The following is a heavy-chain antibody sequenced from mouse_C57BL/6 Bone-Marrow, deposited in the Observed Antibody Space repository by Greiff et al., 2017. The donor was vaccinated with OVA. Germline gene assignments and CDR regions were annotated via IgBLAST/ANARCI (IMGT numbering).Heavy chain of an antibody. CDR1: GYTFTSHW. J-gene: IGHJ1*03. V-gene: IGHV1-72*01. CDR3: ARGCNGISSYWYFDV. CDR2: IDPNSGGT. Sequence: LQPPGAELVKPGASVKLFCKASGYTFTSHWMHRVKQGPGRGPEWVGRIDPNSGGTKYNEKFKSKAPLTVDKTYNTVYMQLISLTSEDSAVYYFARGCNGISSYWYFDVWGTGTTVTVSS. D-gene: IGHD1-1*01.